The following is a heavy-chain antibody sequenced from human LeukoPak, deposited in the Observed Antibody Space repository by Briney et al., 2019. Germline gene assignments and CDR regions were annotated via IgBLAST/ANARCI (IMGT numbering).Heavy chain of an antibody. V-gene: IGHV3-23*01. Sequence: GGSLRLSCAASGFTFSSYAMSWVRQAPGKGLEWVSAISGSGGSTYYADSVKGRFTISRDNSKNTLYLQMNSLRAEDTAVYYCAKVEPQLVLSPVDWAYYFDYWGQGTLVTVSS. CDR1: GFTFSSYA. CDR2: ISGSGGST. D-gene: IGHD6-13*01. CDR3: AKVEPQLVLSPVDWAYYFDY. J-gene: IGHJ4*02.